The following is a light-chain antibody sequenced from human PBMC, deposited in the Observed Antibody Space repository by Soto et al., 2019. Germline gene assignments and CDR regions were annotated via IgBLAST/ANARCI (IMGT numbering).Light chain of an antibody. CDR3: QQYNSWPPIT. CDR1: QSVSSY. Sequence: ETVMTQSPATLSVSPGERATLSCRASQSVSSYLAWYQQKPGQAPRLLIYDASNRVTGIPDRFSGSGSGTEFTLTISSLQSEDFAVYYCQQYNSWPPITFGQGTRLEIK. V-gene: IGKV3-15*01. CDR2: DAS. J-gene: IGKJ5*01.